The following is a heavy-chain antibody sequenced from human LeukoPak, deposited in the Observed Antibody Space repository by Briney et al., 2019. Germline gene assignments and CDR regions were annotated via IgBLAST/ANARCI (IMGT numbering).Heavy chain of an antibody. J-gene: IGHJ4*02. CDR3: ATDLRLDYFDY. CDR2: IKEDGSEK. V-gene: IGHV3-7*03. CDR1: GLTFSNYW. D-gene: IGHD2-2*03. Sequence: GSLRLSCAASGLTFSNYWMSWVRQAPGKGLEWVANIKEDGSEKYYVDSMKGRFTISRDNAKNSLYLQMSSLRAEDTAVYYCATDLRLDYFDYWGQGTLVTVSS.